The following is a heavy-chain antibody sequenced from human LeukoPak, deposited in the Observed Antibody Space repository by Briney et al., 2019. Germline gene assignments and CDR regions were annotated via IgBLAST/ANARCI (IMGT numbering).Heavy chain of an antibody. J-gene: IGHJ4*02. Sequence: PGGSLRLSCAASGFTFSNYWMTWVRQAPGKGLEWVSSISSSSSYIYYADSVKGRFTISRDNAKNSLYLQMNSLRAEDTAVYYCARNFGSGSYYRTYYFDYWGQGTLVTVSS. CDR3: ARNFGSGSYYRTYYFDY. D-gene: IGHD3-10*01. V-gene: IGHV3-21*01. CDR1: GFTFSNYW. CDR2: ISSSSSYI.